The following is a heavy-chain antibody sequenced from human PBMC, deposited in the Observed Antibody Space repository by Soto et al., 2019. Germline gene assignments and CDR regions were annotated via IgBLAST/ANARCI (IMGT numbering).Heavy chain of an antibody. J-gene: IGHJ5*02. D-gene: IGHD4-4*01. CDR1: GGTFSSYT. CDR2: IIPILGIA. V-gene: IGHV1-69*08. CDR3: ARDSKGGRSNYP. Sequence: QVQLVQSGAEVKKPGSSVKVSCKASGGTFSSYTISWVRQAPGQGLEWMGRIIPILGIANYAQKFQGRVTITADKSTSTAYMELSSLRSEDTAVYYCARDSKGGRSNYPWGQGTRVTVSS.